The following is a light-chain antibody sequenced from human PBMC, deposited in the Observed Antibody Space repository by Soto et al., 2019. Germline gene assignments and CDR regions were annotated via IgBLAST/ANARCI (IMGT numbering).Light chain of an antibody. V-gene: IGLV2-14*01. CDR1: SSDVGGYNY. CDR3: SSYTSXSTLV. J-gene: IGLJ1*01. Sequence: QSALTQPASVSGSPGQSITISCTGTSSDVGGYNYVSWYQQHPGKAPKLMIYDVSNRPSGVSNRFSGSKSGNTASLTISGLQAEDEADYYCSSYTSXSTLVXXXGNKVXVL. CDR2: DVS.